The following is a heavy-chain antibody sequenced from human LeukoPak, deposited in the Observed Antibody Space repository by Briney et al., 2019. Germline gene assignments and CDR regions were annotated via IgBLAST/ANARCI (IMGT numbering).Heavy chain of an antibody. Sequence: GGSLRLSCVASGFTFDDYAMHWVRRAPGKGLEWVSGISWNSGRRGYADSVKGRFTISRDNAKTSLYLQMNSLRAEDMALYYCAKGPDYDILTPIDYWGQGTLVTVSS. V-gene: IGHV3-9*03. D-gene: IGHD3-9*01. J-gene: IGHJ4*02. CDR1: GFTFDDYA. CDR3: AKGPDYDILTPIDY. CDR2: ISWNSGRR.